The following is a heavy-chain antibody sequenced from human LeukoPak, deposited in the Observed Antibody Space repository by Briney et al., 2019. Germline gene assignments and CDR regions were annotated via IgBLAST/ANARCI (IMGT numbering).Heavy chain of an antibody. Sequence: PSETLSLTCTVSGGSISSYYWSWIRQPPGKGLEWIGYIYYSGSTNYNPSLKSRVTISVDTSKNQYSLKLSSVTAADTAVYYCARERGSGSTTDAFDIWGQGTMVTVSS. CDR1: GGSISSYY. J-gene: IGHJ3*02. V-gene: IGHV4-59*01. CDR2: IYYSGST. CDR3: ARERGSGSTTDAFDI. D-gene: IGHD3-22*01.